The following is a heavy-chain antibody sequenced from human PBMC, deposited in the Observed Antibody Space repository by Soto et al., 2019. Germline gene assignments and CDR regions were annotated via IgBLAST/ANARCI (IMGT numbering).Heavy chain of an antibody. D-gene: IGHD4-4*01. CDR3: ARHISNFRYSYYAMYV. Sequence: GESLKISCKASVYTFTDYWIGWLRQLPRTGLPGMSIIHPDHPNTRYSTSFQGHVTITVDKPTSPPYMQWPTLKASDTAMYYCARHISNFRYSYYAMYVWREGTTVTVS. V-gene: IGHV5-51*01. CDR1: VYTFTDYW. J-gene: IGHJ6*02. CDR2: IHPDHPNT.